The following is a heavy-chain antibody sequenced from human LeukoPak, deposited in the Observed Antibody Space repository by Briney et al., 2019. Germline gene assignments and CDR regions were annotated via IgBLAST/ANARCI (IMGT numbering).Heavy chain of an antibody. J-gene: IGHJ4*02. CDR3: AREPPYTGHCDITTCDVSRFDL. V-gene: IGHV1-69*05. CDR2: IIPIFGTA. CDR1: GGTFSSYA. D-gene: IGHD2-2*01. Sequence: SVKVSCKASGGTFSSYAISWVRQAPGQGLEWMGGIIPIFGTANYAQKFQGRVTITTDESTSTAYMELSSLRSEDTAVYFCAREPPYTGHCDITTCDVSRFDLWGQGTLVTVSS.